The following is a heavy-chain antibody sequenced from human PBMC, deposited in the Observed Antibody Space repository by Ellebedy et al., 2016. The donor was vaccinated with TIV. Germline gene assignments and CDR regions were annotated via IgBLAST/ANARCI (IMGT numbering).Heavy chain of an antibody. Sequence: ASVKVSCKASGFTFTSSAMQWVRQARGQRLEWIGWIVVGSGNTNYAQKFQERVTITRDMSTSTAYMELSSLRSEDTAVYYCAAGGYYDSSGYPYYYYGMDVWGQGTTVTVSS. J-gene: IGHJ6*02. D-gene: IGHD3-22*01. V-gene: IGHV1-58*02. CDR2: IVVGSGNT. CDR1: GFTFTSSA. CDR3: AAGGYYDSSGYPYYYYGMDV.